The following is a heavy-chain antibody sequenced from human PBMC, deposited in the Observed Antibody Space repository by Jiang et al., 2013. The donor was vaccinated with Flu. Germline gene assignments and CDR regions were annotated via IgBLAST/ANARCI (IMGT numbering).Heavy chain of an antibody. D-gene: IGHD2-2*01. J-gene: IGHJ6*02. Sequence: LLKPSETLSLTCAVYGGSFSGYYWSWIRQPPGKGLEWIGEINHSGSTNYNPSLKSRVTISVDTSKNQFSLKLSSVTAADTAVYYCARGRKTNVVPATGLPGGMDVWGQGTTVTVSS. CDR1: GGSFSGYY. CDR3: ARGRKTNVVPATGLPGGMDV. CDR2: INHSGST. V-gene: IGHV4-34*01.